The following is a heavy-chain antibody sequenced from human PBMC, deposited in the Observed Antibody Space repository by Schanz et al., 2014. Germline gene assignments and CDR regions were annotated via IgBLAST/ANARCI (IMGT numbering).Heavy chain of an antibody. J-gene: IGHJ5*02. CDR1: GFTFSDYA. CDR3: AGAPPLVRGIAGWFGP. D-gene: IGHD3-10*01. Sequence: VQLVESGGGLVQPGGSLIISCSASGFTFSDYALHWVRQAPGKGLEYVSAITSDGGGTYYADSVKGRFTISRDNSKSTVYPKRNSLRADDTAVYYWAGAPPLVRGIAGWFGPWGQGSLVTVSS. CDR2: ITSDGGGT. V-gene: IGHV3-64*04.